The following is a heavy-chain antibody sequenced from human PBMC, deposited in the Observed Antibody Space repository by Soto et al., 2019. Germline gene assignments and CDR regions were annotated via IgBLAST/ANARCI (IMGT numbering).Heavy chain of an antibody. Sequence: EVQLVESGGVLVQPGGSLRLSCAASGFTFSNYWMSWVRQAPGKGLEWVANIKQDGSDKYYVDSVKGRFTISRDNAKTSLYLQMNSVRAEDTAVYYCAREDSSGWYRTGHYFAYWGQGTLVTVSS. CDR1: GFTFSNYW. V-gene: IGHV3-7*01. CDR2: IKQDGSDK. CDR3: AREDSSGWYRTGHYFAY. D-gene: IGHD6-19*01. J-gene: IGHJ4*02.